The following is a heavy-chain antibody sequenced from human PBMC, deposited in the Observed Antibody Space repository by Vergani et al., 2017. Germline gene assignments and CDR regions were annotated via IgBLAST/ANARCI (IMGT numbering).Heavy chain of an antibody. CDR2: ISGSGGST. CDR1: GFTFSSYA. J-gene: IGHJ4*02. V-gene: IGHV3-23*04. Sequence: VQLVESGGGVVQPGRSLRLSCAASGFTFSSYAMSWVRQAPGKGLEWVSVISGSGGSTYYADSVKGRFTISRDNSKNTLYLQMNRLRAEDTAVYYCASHEGSDYGDYVRWGWGVRGVEGYFDYWGQGTLVTVSS. D-gene: IGHD4-17*01. CDR3: ASHEGSDYGDYVRWGWGVRGVEGYFDY.